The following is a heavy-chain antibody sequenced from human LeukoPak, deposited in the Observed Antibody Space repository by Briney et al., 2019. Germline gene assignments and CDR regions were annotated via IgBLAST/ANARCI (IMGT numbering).Heavy chain of an antibody. Sequence: PSETLSLTCTVSGGSISSGGYYWSWIRQHPGKDLEWIGYIYYSGSTYYNPSLKSRVTISVDTSKNQFPLKLSSVTAADTAVYYCARSGKYYYDSSGYSYFDYWGQGTLVTVSS. CDR3: ARSGKYYYDSSGYSYFDY. D-gene: IGHD3-22*01. V-gene: IGHV4-31*03. CDR1: GGSISSGGYY. CDR2: IYYSGST. J-gene: IGHJ4*02.